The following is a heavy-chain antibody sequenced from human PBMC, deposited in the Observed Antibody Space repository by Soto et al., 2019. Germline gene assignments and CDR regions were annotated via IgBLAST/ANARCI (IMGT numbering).Heavy chain of an antibody. V-gene: IGHV3-30*18. D-gene: IGHD6-13*01. CDR2: ISYDGRNK. CDR1: GFTFSSYG. CDR3: AQDQRYSSSWYPGNSYYYGMDV. Sequence: QVQLVESGGGVVQPGRSLRLSCAASGFTFSSYGMHWVRQAPGKGLEWVAVISYDGRNKYYADSVKGRFTISRDNSKNTLYLQMNSLRAEDTEVYYWAQDQRYSSSWYPGNSYYYGMDVWGQGTTVTVSS. J-gene: IGHJ6*02.